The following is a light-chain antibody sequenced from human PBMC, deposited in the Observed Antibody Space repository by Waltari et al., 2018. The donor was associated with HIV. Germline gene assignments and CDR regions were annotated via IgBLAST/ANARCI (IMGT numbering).Light chain of an antibody. CDR1: SSDVGGSTY. CDR2: EVS. CDR3: SSYAGSDIYVV. Sequence: QSALTQPPSASGSLGQSVTISCSGTSSDVGGSTYVSWYQQHPGKAPKLMIYEVSKRPSGVPNRFSGSKSGNTASLTVSGLQAEDEADYYCSSYAGSDIYVVFGGGTKLTVL. V-gene: IGLV2-8*01. J-gene: IGLJ2*01.